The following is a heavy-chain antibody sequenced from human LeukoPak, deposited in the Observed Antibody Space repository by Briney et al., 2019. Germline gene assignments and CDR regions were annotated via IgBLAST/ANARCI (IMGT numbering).Heavy chain of an antibody. V-gene: IGHV4-31*03. J-gene: IGHJ6*02. CDR2: IYYSGST. CDR1: GGSISSGGYY. CDR3: ARDGGGGGMDV. D-gene: IGHD3-16*01. Sequence: PSETLSLTCTVSGGSISSGGYYWSWIRQHPGKGLEWIGYIYYSGSTYYNPSLKSRVTISVDTSKNQFSLKLSSVTAADTAVYYWARDGGGGGMDVWGQGTTVTVSS.